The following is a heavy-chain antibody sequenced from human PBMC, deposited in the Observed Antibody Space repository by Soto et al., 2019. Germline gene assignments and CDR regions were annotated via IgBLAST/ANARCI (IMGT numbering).Heavy chain of an antibody. Sequence: GGSLRLSCAASGFTFSSYAMHWVRQAPGKGLERVTVISYDGNNKYYADSVKGRFTISRDNSKNTLYLQMNSLRAEDTAVYYCAREYSSSSGESYYYYYGMDVWGQGTTVTVSS. CDR1: GFTFSSYA. CDR2: ISYDGNNK. D-gene: IGHD6-6*01. CDR3: AREYSSSSGESYYYYYGMDV. J-gene: IGHJ6*02. V-gene: IGHV3-30-3*01.